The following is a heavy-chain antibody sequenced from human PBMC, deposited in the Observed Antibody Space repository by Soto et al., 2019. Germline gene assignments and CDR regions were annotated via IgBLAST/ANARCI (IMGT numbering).Heavy chain of an antibody. V-gene: IGHV3-23*01. D-gene: IGHD3-10*01. CDR3: AKDRTMARGIRAFDI. J-gene: IGHJ3*02. Sequence: EVQLLESGGGLVQPGGSLRLSCAASGFTFSNNFISWVRQAPGKGLEWVSAISGSGDNTYYADSVKGRFTISRDNSKNTLYLQMNSLRAEDTAVYYCAKDRTMARGIRAFDIWGQGTTVSISS. CDR2: ISGSGDNT. CDR1: GFTFSNNF.